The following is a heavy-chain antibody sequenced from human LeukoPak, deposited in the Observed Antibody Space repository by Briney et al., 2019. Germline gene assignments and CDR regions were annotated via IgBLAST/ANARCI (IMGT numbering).Heavy chain of an antibody. CDR1: VYTFTNCG. V-gene: IGHV1-2*02. CDR3: AIAHVKTSIKHNWFDS. Sequence: GASVTLSYTASVYTFTNCGMHWLRKAPGQGLEWMGWINPNSGATNYAQKFQGRVTMTRDTSISTPYMELSRLRTDDTAVYYCAIAHVKTSIKHNWFDSWGQGSLVTVSS. CDR2: INPNSGAT. J-gene: IGHJ5*01. D-gene: IGHD3-16*01.